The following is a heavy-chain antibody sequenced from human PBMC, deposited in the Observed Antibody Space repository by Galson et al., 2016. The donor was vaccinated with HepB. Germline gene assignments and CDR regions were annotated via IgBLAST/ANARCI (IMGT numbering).Heavy chain of an antibody. CDR3: TRQGYYESGDNFYYNLDS. CDR2: ISDDGGNK. J-gene: IGHJ4*02. V-gene: IGHV3-30*03. D-gene: IGHD3-22*01. CDR1: GFLFSTYG. Sequence: SLRLSCAASGFLFSTYGMHWVRQAPGKGLEWVAVISDDGGNKFYSDSVKGRFTISRDNSKNTLDPQMNSLRVEDTALYFCTRQGYYESGDNFYYNLDSWGQGTPVTVSS.